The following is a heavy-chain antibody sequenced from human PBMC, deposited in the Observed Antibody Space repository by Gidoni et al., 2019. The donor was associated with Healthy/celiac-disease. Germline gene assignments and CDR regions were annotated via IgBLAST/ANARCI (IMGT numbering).Heavy chain of an antibody. CDR2: ISWNSGSI. Sequence: EVQLVESGGGWVQPGRSLGLSCAASGFTFDDYAMHWVRQAPGKGLEWVSGISWNSGSIGYADSVKGRFTISRDNAKNSLYLQMNSLRAEDTALYYCAKDIGYSSSWFDYWGQGTLVTVSS. D-gene: IGHD6-13*01. J-gene: IGHJ4*02. CDR3: AKDIGYSSSWFDY. V-gene: IGHV3-9*01. CDR1: GFTFDDYA.